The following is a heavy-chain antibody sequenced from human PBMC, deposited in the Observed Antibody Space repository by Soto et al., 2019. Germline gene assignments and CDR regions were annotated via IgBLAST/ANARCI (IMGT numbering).Heavy chain of an antibody. D-gene: IGHD3-16*01. CDR1: GGSINSGGYY. Sequence: QVQLQESGPGLVKPSQTLSLTCTVSGGSINSGGYYWSWIREHPGKGLEWIGNIFYIGTTSYNPSLKIRVSVCVDTSKIHFSLKLSPVTAADTAVYYSTRSYYISYVSGYWRQGALITVSS. V-gene: IGHV4-31*03. CDR2: IFYIGTT. CDR3: TRSYYISYVSGY. J-gene: IGHJ4*02.